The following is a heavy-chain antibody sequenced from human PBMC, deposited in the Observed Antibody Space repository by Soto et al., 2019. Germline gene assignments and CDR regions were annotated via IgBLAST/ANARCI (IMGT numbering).Heavy chain of an antibody. CDR1: GFTFTSYS. CDR2: IRGTT. J-gene: IGHJ3*02. V-gene: IGHV3-48*01. Sequence: EVQLVESGGGLVQPGGSLRLSCAASGFTFTSYSMNWVRQAPGKGLEWVSYIRGTTHYADSVKDRFTISRDNARSSLYLQMNSLRADDTAVYYCARDDSFAFDNWGQGTMVTVSS. D-gene: IGHD2-21*01. CDR3: ARDDSFAFDN.